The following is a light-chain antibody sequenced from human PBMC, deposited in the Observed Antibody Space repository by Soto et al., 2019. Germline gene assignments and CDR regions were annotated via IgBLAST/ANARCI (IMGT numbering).Light chain of an antibody. Sequence: QSALTQPASVSGSPGQSITISCTGTSSDVGDYNYVSWYQQHPGKAPKLMIYDVSNRPSGVSNRFSGSKSGNMASLTISGLQAEDESDYYCSSYTSSSTVVFGGGTQLTVL. CDR3: SSYTSSSTVV. V-gene: IGLV2-14*01. CDR2: DVS. J-gene: IGLJ2*01. CDR1: SSDVGDYNY.